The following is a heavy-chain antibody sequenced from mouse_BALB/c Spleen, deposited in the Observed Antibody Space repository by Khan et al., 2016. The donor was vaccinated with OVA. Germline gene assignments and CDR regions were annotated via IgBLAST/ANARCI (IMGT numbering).Heavy chain of an antibody. V-gene: IGHV1-9*01. CDR3: EKKGIYVCGSSYDYAMDY. J-gene: IGHJ4*01. D-gene: IGHD1-1*01. Sequence: QVQLQQSGAELMKPGASVKMSCKATGYTFSSYWIEWVKQRPGHGLEWIGEILPGNGNTNYNQKFKGKATFTADASSNTAYMQLSSLTSEDSAVSAGEKKGIYVCGSSYDYAMDYWGQGTSVTVSA. CDR2: ILPGNGNT. CDR1: GYTFSSYW.